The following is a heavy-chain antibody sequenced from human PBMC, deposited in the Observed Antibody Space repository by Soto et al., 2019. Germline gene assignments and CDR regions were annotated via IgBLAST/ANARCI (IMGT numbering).Heavy chain of an antibody. CDR2: IYYSGTT. J-gene: IGHJ6*02. CDR1: GGTISSSSYY. Sequence: SETLSLTCSVSGGTISSSSYYWGWIRQPPGKGLEWIGSIYYSGTTYYNPSLMSRLSISVDTSKNQFSLKLRSVTAADTAVYYCARAVRTGHHYYYATDVWGQGTTVTVSS. CDR3: ARAVRTGHHYYYATDV. V-gene: IGHV4-39*01. D-gene: IGHD3-9*01.